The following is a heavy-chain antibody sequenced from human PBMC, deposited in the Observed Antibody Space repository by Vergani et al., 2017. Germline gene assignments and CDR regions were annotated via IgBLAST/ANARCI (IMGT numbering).Heavy chain of an antibody. CDR2: IYYSGST. CDR3: ARGVYGDCYFDY. Sequence: QLQLQESGPGLVKPSETLSLTCTVSGGSISSSSYYWGWIRQPPGKGLEWIGYIYYSGSTYYNPSLKSRVTISVDTSKNQFSLKLSSVTAADTAVYYCARGVYGDCYFDYWGQGTLVTVSS. J-gene: IGHJ4*02. V-gene: IGHV4-30-4*08. CDR1: GGSISSSSYY. D-gene: IGHD4-17*01.